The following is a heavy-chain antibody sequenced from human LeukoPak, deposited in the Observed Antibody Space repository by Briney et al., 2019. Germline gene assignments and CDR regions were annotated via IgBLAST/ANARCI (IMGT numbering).Heavy chain of an antibody. V-gene: IGHV3-33*01. Sequence: GGSLRLSCAASGFTFSSYGMHWVRQAPGKGLEWVAVIRPDGSHISYVDPVKGRFTISRDNSNNMLYLQMNSLRAEDTALYYCLREVDWKYAFDYWGRGTLVTVSS. CDR3: LREVDWKYAFDY. CDR1: GFTFSSYG. D-gene: IGHD1-7*01. CDR2: IRPDGSHI. J-gene: IGHJ4*02.